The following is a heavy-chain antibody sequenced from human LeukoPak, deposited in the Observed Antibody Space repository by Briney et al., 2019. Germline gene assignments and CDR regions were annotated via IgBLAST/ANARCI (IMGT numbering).Heavy chain of an antibody. CDR2: ISSDGTRT. V-gene: IGHV3-74*01. CDR1: GFTFSSYW. Sequence: GGSPRLSCAASGFTFSSYWMHWARQAPGKGLVWVSRISSDGTRTSYADSVRGRFTISRDTAKNTLYLQMNSLRAEDTAVYYCTRTYSGSSWGFFDYWGQGALVTVSS. D-gene: IGHD6-6*01. J-gene: IGHJ4*02. CDR3: TRTYSGSSWGFFDY.